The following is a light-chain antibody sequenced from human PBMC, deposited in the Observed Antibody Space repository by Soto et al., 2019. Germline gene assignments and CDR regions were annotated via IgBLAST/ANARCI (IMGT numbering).Light chain of an antibody. CDR1: SSDIGGYIY. Sequence: QSALTQPASVSGSPGQSITISCTGTSSDIGGYIYVSWYQHHPGKAPKLLIYDVSNRPSGVSNRFSGSKSGNTASLTISGLQVEDEAEYFRSTYTSSRTRFGGGTKLTVL. CDR3: STYTSSRTR. J-gene: IGLJ2*01. CDR2: DVS. V-gene: IGLV2-14*03.